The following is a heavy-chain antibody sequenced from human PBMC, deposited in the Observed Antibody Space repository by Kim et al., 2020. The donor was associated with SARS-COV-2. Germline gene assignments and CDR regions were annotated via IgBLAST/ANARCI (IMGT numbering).Heavy chain of an antibody. D-gene: IGHD2-2*02. CDR2: IKQDGSEK. V-gene: IGHV3-7*03. CDR1: GFTFSSYW. J-gene: IGHJ6*02. Sequence: GGSLRLSCAASGFTFSSYWMSWVRQAPGKGLEWVANIKQDGSEKYYVDSVKGRFTISRDNAKNSLYLQMNSLRAEDTAVYYCARERVVPAAIGMDVWGQGTTVTVSS. CDR3: ARERVVPAAIGMDV.